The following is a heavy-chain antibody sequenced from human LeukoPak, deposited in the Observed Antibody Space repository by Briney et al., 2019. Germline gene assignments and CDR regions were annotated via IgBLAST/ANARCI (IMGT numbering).Heavy chain of an antibody. V-gene: IGHV4-39*01. Sequence: SETLSLMCSVYGGSFSDYFWGWIRQPPGKGLEWIGSMYYSGSADYNPSLKSRVTISVDTSKSQFSLRLSSVTAADTALYYCARHTYDSSGYLPDSWGQGTLVTVSS. J-gene: IGHJ5*01. CDR3: ARHTYDSSGYLPDS. CDR1: GGSFSDYF. D-gene: IGHD3-22*01. CDR2: MYYSGSA.